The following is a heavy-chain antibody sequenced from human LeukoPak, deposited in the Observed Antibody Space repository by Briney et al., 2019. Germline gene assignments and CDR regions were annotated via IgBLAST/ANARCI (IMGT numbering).Heavy chain of an antibody. CDR1: GFTFSSYG. CDR2: ISYDGSNK. V-gene: IGHV3-30*18. CDR3: AKDLKWEPYYFDY. J-gene: IGHJ4*02. Sequence: GGPLRLSCAASGFTFSSYGMHWVRQAPGKGLEWVAVISYDGSNKYYADSVKGRFTISRDNSKNTLYLQMNSLRAEDTAVYYCAKDLKWEPYYFDYWGQGTLVTVSS. D-gene: IGHD1-26*01.